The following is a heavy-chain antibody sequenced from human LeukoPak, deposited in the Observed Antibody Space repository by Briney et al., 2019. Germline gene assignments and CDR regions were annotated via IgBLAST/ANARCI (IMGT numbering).Heavy chain of an antibody. CDR1: GYTFTGYY. V-gene: IGHV1-8*02. J-gene: IGHJ4*02. D-gene: IGHD6-19*01. CDR3: ARVTLSSGWADFDY. Sequence: GASVKVSCKASGYTFTGYYMHWVRQATGQGLEWMGWMNPNSGNTGYAQKFQGRVTMTRNTSISTAYMELSRLRSDDTAVYYCARVTLSSGWADFDYWGQGTLVAVSS. CDR2: MNPNSGNT.